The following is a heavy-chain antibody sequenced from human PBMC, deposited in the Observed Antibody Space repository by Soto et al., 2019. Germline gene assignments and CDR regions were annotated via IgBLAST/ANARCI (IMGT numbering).Heavy chain of an antibody. CDR1: GFTFGDYG. D-gene: IGHD3-10*01. Sequence: EVQLVESGGGLVQPGRSLRLSCAASGFTFGDYGMHWIRQPPGKGLEWVSGINWNSGSIIYADSVKGRFTIFRDNATTSLYLQMNSLRAEDTALYYCAKAFPNYSDMDLWGKGTTVTVSS. CDR3: AKAFPNYSDMDL. J-gene: IGHJ6*03. CDR2: INWNSGSI. V-gene: IGHV3-9*01.